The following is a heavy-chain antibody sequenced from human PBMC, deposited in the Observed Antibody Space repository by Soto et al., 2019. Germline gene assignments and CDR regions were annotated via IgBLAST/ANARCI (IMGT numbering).Heavy chain of an antibody. Sequence: GSLRLSCAASGFTFSSYSMNWVRQAPGKGLEWVSYISSSSSTIYYADSVKGRFTISRDNANNLLYLQMNSLRAEDTAVYYCARIGYCSRSSCRRYYMDVWGKGTTVTVSS. CDR1: GFTFSSYS. J-gene: IGHJ6*03. CDR2: ISSSSSTI. D-gene: IGHD2-2*01. CDR3: ARIGYCSRSSCRRYYMDV. V-gene: IGHV3-48*04.